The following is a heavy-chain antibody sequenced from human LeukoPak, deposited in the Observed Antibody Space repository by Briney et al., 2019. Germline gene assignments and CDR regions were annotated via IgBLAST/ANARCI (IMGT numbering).Heavy chain of an antibody. CDR3: AAVGTAAGTDLAFDD. Sequence: ASETLSLTCTVSGGSISSYYWSWIRQPPGKGLEWIGYIYYSGSTNYNPSLKSRVTISVDTSKNQFSLKLSSVTAADTAVYYCAAVGTAAGTDLAFDDWGQGTLVTVSS. D-gene: IGHD6-13*01. J-gene: IGHJ4*02. CDR1: GGSISSYY. CDR2: IYYSGST. V-gene: IGHV4-59*01.